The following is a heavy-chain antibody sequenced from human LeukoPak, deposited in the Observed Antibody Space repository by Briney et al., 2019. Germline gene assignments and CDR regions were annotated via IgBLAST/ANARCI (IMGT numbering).Heavy chain of an antibody. Sequence: PSETLPLTCTVSGGSISYYYWSWIRQSPGKGLEWIGYIYYSGTTNYTPSLKSRVTISVDTSKNQFSLQLRSVTAADTAVYYCAREDPQTTVPEGMDVWGQGTTVTVSS. D-gene: IGHD4-17*01. J-gene: IGHJ6*02. CDR2: IYYSGTT. CDR3: AREDPQTTVPEGMDV. V-gene: IGHV4-59*13. CDR1: GGSISYYY.